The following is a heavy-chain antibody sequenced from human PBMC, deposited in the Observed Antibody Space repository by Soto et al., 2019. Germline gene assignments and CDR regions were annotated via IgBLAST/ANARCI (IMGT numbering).Heavy chain of an antibody. D-gene: IGHD2-15*01. CDR1: GYTFTSYA. CDR2: INAGNGNT. Sequence: ASVKVSCKASGYTFTSYAMHWVRQAPGQRLEWMGWINAGNGNTKYSQKFQGRVTLTRDTSASKAYMELSSLRSEDTAVYYCARDRTGIVVVVAGWFDPWGQGTLVTVSS. CDR3: ARDRTGIVVVVAGWFDP. V-gene: IGHV1-3*01. J-gene: IGHJ5*02.